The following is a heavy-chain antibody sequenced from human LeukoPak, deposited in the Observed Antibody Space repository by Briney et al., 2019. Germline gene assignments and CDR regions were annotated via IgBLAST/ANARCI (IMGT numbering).Heavy chain of an antibody. CDR3: ARVGDTSSYFYYFDY. CDR1: GGSIGSYY. J-gene: IGHJ4*01. Sequence: SETLSLTCTVSGGSIGSYYWSWIRLPPGKGLEWIGYISYAGGTNYNPSLTSRVTISLDTSNNQFSLKLSSVTAADTAVYYCARVGDTSSYFYYFDYWGHGTLVTVSS. V-gene: IGHV4-59*01. CDR2: ISYAGGT. D-gene: IGHD3-22*01.